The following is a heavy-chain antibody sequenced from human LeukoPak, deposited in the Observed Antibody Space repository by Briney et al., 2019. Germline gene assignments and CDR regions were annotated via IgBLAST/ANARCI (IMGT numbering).Heavy chain of an antibody. CDR3: ARVKLRLGYFDY. CDR2: INHSGST. J-gene: IGHJ4*02. D-gene: IGHD3-16*01. Sequence: SETLSLTCAVYGGSFSGYYWSWIRQPPGEGLEWIGEINHSGSTNYNPSLKSRVTISVDTSKNQFSLKLSSVTAADTAVYYCARVKLRLGYFDYWGQGTLVTVSS. V-gene: IGHV4-34*01. CDR1: GGSFSGYY.